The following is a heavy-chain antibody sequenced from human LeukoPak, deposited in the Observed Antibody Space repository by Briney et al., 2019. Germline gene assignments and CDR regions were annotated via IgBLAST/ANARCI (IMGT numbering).Heavy chain of an antibody. V-gene: IGHV3-23*01. CDR3: AKLWEPD. CDR2: ITTNGETT. D-gene: IGHD1-26*01. J-gene: IGHJ4*02. Sequence: PGGSLRLSCAASGFTFDSYAMNWVRQPPGKGLEWVSTITTNGETTHYADSVKGRFTISRDNFKNTVYLQMNSLRVEDTAIYYCAKLWEPDWGQGSLVSVSS. CDR1: GFTFDSYA.